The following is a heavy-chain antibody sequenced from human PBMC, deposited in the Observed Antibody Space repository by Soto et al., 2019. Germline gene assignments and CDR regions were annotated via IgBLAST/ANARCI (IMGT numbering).Heavy chain of an antibody. Sequence: EVQLVESGGGLVQPGGSLRLSCAASGFTFSNYIMNWVRQAPGKGLEWVSFISAGSGSIYYADSVNGRFTISRDNAKNSLYLQMNSQRAEDTAVYYCARYGDYSWYFDLWGRGTLVTVSS. D-gene: IGHD4-17*01. J-gene: IGHJ2*01. CDR3: ARYGDYSWYFDL. CDR2: ISAGSGSI. V-gene: IGHV3-48*01. CDR1: GFTFSNYI.